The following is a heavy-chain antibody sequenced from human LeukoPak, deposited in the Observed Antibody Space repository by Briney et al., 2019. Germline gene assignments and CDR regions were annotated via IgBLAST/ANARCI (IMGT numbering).Heavy chain of an antibody. V-gene: IGHV3-48*03. J-gene: IGHJ4*02. CDR2: ISSSGSTI. Sequence: GGSLRLSCAASGFTFSSYAMHWVRQAPGKGLEWVSYISSSGSTIYYADSVKGRFTISRDNAKNSLYLQMNSLRAEDTAVYYCAFLGGVELWLRELDYWGQGTLVTVSS. CDR3: AFLGGVELWLRELDY. CDR1: GFTFSSYA. D-gene: IGHD5-18*01.